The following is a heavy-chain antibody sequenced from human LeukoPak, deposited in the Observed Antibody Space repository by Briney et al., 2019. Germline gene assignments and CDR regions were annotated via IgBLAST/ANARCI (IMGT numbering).Heavy chain of an antibody. Sequence: GGPLRLSCAASGFTFSSYGMHWVRQAPGKGLEWVAVIWYDGSNKYYADSVKGRFTISRDNSKNTLYLQMNSLRAEDTAVYYCAKDWEAAMDYWGQGTLVTVSS. CDR2: IWYDGSNK. J-gene: IGHJ4*02. CDR3: AKDWEAAMDY. V-gene: IGHV3-33*06. D-gene: IGHD2-2*01. CDR1: GFTFSSYG.